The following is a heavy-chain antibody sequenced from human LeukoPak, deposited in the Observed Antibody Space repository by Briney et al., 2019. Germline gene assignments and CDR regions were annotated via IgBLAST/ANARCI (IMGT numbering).Heavy chain of an antibody. Sequence: ASVTVSCKASGGTFSSYAISWVRQAPGQGLEWMGRIIPIFGIANYAQKFQGRVTITADKSTSTAYMELSSLRSEDTAVYYCARTRRDGYSPFVYWGQETLVTVSS. D-gene: IGHD5-24*01. CDR3: ARTRRDGYSPFVY. CDR2: IIPIFGIA. J-gene: IGHJ4*02. CDR1: GGTFSSYA. V-gene: IGHV1-69*04.